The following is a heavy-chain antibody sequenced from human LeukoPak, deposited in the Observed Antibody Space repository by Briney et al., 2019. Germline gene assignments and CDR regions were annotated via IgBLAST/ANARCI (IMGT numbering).Heavy chain of an antibody. V-gene: IGHV3-48*02. CDR1: GFTFSSYS. CDR3: ARDSGGGTTHCATDH. CDR2: ISSSGTTK. D-gene: IGHD2-15*01. J-gene: IGHJ4*02. Sequence: PGGSLRLSCAASGFTFSSYSMNWVRQAPGKGLEWVSYISSSGTTKYYADSVKGRFTISRDNAKNSLYLQMNSLRDEDTAVYYCARDSGGGTTHCATDHWGQGTLVTVSS.